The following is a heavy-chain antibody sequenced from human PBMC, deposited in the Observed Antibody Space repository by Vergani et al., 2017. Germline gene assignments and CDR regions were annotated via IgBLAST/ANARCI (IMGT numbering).Heavy chain of an antibody. CDR3: ARQRPGSGWSPGDFDD. D-gene: IGHD6-19*01. V-gene: IGHV4-39*01. CDR2: IYYSENK. Sequence: QVRLQESGPGLVKPSETLSLTCTVSGGSITYGAFYWGWIRQSPGKGLEWIGSIYYSENKFYNPSLESLVTLSIDTTKNQFSLKLKSVTAADTAVYFCARQRPGSGWSPGDFDDWGQGILVTVSS. J-gene: IGHJ4*02. CDR1: GGSITYGAFY.